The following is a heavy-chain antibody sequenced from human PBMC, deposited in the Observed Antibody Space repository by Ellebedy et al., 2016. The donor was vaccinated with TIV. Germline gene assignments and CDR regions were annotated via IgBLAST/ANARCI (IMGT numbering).Heavy chain of an antibody. CDR1: GFTFSSSA. Sequence: GGSLRLSXAASGFTFSSSAIHWVRQAPGKGLEWVAVMSSDGSSKYYADSVKGRFTISRDNSKNTLYLQMNSLRVEDTAVYYCARDRSQDYSYLFDYWGQGTLVTGSS. D-gene: IGHD4-11*01. CDR2: MSSDGSSK. CDR3: ARDRSQDYSYLFDY. V-gene: IGHV3-30-3*01. J-gene: IGHJ4*02.